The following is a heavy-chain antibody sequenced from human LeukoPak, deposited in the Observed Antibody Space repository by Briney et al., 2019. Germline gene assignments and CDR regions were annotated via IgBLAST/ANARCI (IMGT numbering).Heavy chain of an antibody. D-gene: IGHD4-17*01. CDR3: ARDYADYVGYFFFDY. J-gene: IGHJ4*02. Sequence: GGSLRLSCAASGFTFRSYWMHWVRQAPGKGLAWVSRINSDGSSTSYADSVKGRFTISRDNAKNTLYLQMNSLRAEDTAVYYCARDYADYVGYFFFDYWGQGTLVTVSS. CDR2: INSDGSST. CDR1: GFTFRSYW. V-gene: IGHV3-74*01.